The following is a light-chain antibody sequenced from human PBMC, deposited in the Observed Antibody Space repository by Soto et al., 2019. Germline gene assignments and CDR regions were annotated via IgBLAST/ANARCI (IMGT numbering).Light chain of an antibody. J-gene: IGKJ1*01. V-gene: IGKV3-15*01. CDR3: QQYNNWSPWT. CDR1: QSVSSN. CDR2: GAS. Sequence: EIVMTQSPATLSLSPGERATLSCRASQSVSSNLAWYQQKPGQAPRLLIYGASTRATGIPARFSGGGSGTEFTLTISSLLLEDFAVYYCQQYNNWSPWTFGQGTKVEIK.